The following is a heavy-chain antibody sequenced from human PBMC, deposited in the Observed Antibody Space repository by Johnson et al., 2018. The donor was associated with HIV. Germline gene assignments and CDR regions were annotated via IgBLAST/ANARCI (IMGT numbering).Heavy chain of an antibody. V-gene: IGHV3-30*02. Sequence: QVQLVESGGGVVQPGGSLRLSCAASGFTFSSYGMHWVRQAPGTGLEWVAFIRYDGSNKYYADSAKGRFPIARDNSKNTMYLQMNSLRAEDTAVYYCARGVKQQLNVVDAFDIWGQGTKVTVSS. CDR1: GFTFSSYG. D-gene: IGHD6-13*01. J-gene: IGHJ3*02. CDR3: ARGVKQQLNVVDAFDI. CDR2: IRYDGSNK.